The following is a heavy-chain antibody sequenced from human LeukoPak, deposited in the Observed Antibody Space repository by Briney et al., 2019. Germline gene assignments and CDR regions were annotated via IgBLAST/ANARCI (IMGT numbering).Heavy chain of an antibody. V-gene: IGHV1-69*04. Sequence: ASVKVSCKASGGTFSSYAISWVRQAPGQGLEWMGRIIPILGIANYAQKFQGRVTITADKSTSTAYMELSSLRSEDTAVYYCAREVSSHGYDYWGQGTLVTVSS. J-gene: IGHJ4*02. CDR3: AREVSSHGYDY. D-gene: IGHD6-13*01. CDR2: IIPILGIA. CDR1: GGTFSSYA.